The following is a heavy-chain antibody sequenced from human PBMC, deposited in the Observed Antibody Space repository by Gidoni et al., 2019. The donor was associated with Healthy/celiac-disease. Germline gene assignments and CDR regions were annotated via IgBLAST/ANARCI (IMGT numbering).Heavy chain of an antibody. CDR3: ARTWFGELLRIDAFDI. V-gene: IGHV4-34*01. D-gene: IGHD3-10*01. J-gene: IGHJ3*02. CDR1: GGSFSGYY. Sequence: QVQLQQWGAGLLKPAETLCLTCAVYGGSFSGYYWSWLRQPPGKGLEWIGEINHSGSTNYNPSLKSRVTISVDTSKNQFSLKLSSVTAADTAVYYCARTWFGELLRIDAFDIWGQGTMVTVSS. CDR2: INHSGST.